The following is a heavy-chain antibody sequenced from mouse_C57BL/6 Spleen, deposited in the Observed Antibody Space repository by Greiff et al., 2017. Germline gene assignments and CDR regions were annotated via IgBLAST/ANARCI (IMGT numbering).Heavy chain of an antibody. V-gene: IGHV5-16*01. CDR1: GFTFSDYY. Sequence: EVKVEESEGGLVQPGSSMKLSCTASGFTFSDYYMAWVRQVPEKGLEWVANINYDGSSTYYLDSLKSRFIISRDTAKNILYLQMSSLKSEDTATYYCARGGSRKEDFDYWGQGTTLTVSS. J-gene: IGHJ2*01. CDR3: ARGGSRKEDFDY. D-gene: IGHD1-1*01. CDR2: INYDGSST.